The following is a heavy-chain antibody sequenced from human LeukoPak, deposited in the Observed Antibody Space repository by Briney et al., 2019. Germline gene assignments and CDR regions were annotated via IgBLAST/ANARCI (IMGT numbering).Heavy chain of an antibody. CDR1: GFIFRTYE. D-gene: IGHD6-19*01. CDR3: ARTIIRDSGWSFYFDY. V-gene: IGHV3-48*03. CDR2: ITASGTTI. J-gene: IGHJ4*02. Sequence: GGSLRLSCGISGFIFRTYEMTWVRQAPGKGLEWLSSITASGTTIYYADSVRGRFRISRDNAKTSLYLQINSLRPEDTGIYYCARTIIRDSGWSFYFDYWGQGTLVTVSS.